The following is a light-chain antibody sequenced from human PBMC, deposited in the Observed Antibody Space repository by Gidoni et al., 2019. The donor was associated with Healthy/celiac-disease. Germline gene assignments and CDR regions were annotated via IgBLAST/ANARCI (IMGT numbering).Light chain of an antibody. CDR2: YKSDSDK. CDR1: SGINVGTYR. J-gene: IGLJ2*01. V-gene: IGLV5-45*02. Sequence: QAVLTQPSSLSASPGASASRTCTLRSGINVGTYRIYWYQQKPGSPPQYLLRYKSDSDKQQGSGVPSRFSGSKDASSNAWILLISGLQSEDEADYYCMIWHSSAVVFGGGTKLTVL. CDR3: MIWHSSAVV.